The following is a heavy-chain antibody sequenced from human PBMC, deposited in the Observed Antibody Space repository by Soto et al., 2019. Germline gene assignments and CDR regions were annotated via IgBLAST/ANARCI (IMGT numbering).Heavy chain of an antibody. Sequence: PSETLSLTCTFSGGSISSGHYYSSWIRQPPGKGLEWIGYIYYSGSTSYNPSLKSRVTISVDTSKNQFALKLSSVTAADTAVYYCAREGMVSGYEHTPIDYWGQGTLVTVSS. CDR3: AREGMVSGYEHTPIDY. J-gene: IGHJ4*02. V-gene: IGHV4-30-4*01. D-gene: IGHD3-22*01. CDR1: GGSISSGHYY. CDR2: IYYSGST.